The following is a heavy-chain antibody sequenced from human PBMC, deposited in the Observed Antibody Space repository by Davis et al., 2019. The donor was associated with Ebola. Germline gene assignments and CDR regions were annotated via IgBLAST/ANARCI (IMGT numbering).Heavy chain of an antibody. D-gene: IGHD1-1*01. J-gene: IGHJ4*02. V-gene: IGHV1-2*02. CDR2: INPNSGGT. CDR3: ARRRQGSWNALGY. CDR1: GYTFTGYY. Sequence: ASVKVSCKASGYTFTGYYMHWVRQAPGQGLEWMGWINPNSGGTNYAQKFQGRVTMTRDTSISTAYMELSRLRSDDTAVYYCARRRQGSWNALGYWGQGTLVTVSS.